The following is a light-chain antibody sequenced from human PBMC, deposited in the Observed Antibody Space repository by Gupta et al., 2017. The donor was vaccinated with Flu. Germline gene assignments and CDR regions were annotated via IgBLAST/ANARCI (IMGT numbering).Light chain of an antibody. CDR3: QSYDSTSLNWV. Sequence: NFMLTQPHSVSESPGKTVTISCTRSSGSIASHYLQWYQQRPGSAPTTVIFEDDQKPSGVPDRFSGSIDSSSNSASLTISGLRAEDEADYYCQSYDSTSLNWVFGGGTKLTVL. J-gene: IGLJ3*02. V-gene: IGLV6-57*03. CDR1: SGSIASHY. CDR2: EDD.